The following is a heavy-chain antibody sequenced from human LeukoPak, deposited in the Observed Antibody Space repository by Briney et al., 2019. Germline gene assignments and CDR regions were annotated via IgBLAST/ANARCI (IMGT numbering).Heavy chain of an antibody. J-gene: IGHJ4*02. CDR1: GFTFSSYA. Sequence: GGSLRLSCAASGFTFSSYAMHWVRQAPGKGLEWVAVISYDGSNKYYADSVKGRFTISRDNSKSTLYLQMNSLRPEDTAVYYCAKDDAWLQYGNWGRGTLVTVSS. CDR3: AKDDAWLQYGN. CDR2: ISYDGSNK. V-gene: IGHV3-30*04. D-gene: IGHD5-24*01.